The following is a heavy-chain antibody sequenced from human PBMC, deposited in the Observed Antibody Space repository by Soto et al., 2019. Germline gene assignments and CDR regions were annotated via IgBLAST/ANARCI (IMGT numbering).Heavy chain of an antibody. V-gene: IGHV3-30*18. CDR1: GFTFSSYG. Sequence: QVQVVESGGGVVQPGRSLRLSCAASGFTFSSYGMHWVRQAPGKGLEWVAVISYDGSNKYYADSVKGRFTISRDNSKNTLYLQMNSLRAEDTAVYYCAKAKPLRSGYYFDYWGQGTLVTVSS. CDR2: ISYDGSNK. J-gene: IGHJ4*02. D-gene: IGHD3-3*01. CDR3: AKAKPLRSGYYFDY.